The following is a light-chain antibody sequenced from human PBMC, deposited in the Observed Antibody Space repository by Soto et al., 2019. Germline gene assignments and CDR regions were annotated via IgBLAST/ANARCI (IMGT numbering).Light chain of an antibody. CDR1: QSVSSSY. V-gene: IGKV3-20*01. CDR3: QQYGSSPSGYT. J-gene: IGKJ2*01. Sequence: EIVLTQSPGTLSLSPGERATLSCRASQSVSSSYLAWYQQKPGQAHRLLIYGASSRATGIPDRFRGSGSGTDFTLTISRLEPEDFAVYYCQQYGSSPSGYTFGQGTKLEIK. CDR2: GAS.